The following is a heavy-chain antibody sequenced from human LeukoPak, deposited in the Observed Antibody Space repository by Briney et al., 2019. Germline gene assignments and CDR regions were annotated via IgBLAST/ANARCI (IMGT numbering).Heavy chain of an antibody. V-gene: IGHV3-11*01. D-gene: IGHD6-25*01. Sequence: GGSLRLSCTASGFTSSDFYMSWIRQAPGKGLEWVSYISSSGNAIYSADSVKGRFTISRDNAKNSLYLQMNSLRAEDTAVYYCARDLRRLTYFDFWGQGTPVTVSS. CDR2: ISSSGNAI. J-gene: IGHJ4*02. CDR1: GFTSSDFY. CDR3: ARDLRRLTYFDF.